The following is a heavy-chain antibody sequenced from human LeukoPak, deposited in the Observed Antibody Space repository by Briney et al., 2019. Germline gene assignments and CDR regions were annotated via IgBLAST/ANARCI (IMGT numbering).Heavy chain of an antibody. CDR2: IRYDGSNK. CDR1: GFTFSSYG. D-gene: IGHD6-19*01. Sequence: PGGSLRLSCAASGFTFSSYGMHWVRQAPGKGLEWVAFIRYDGSNKYYADSVKGRFTISRDNAKNSLYLQMNSLRAEDTAVYYCARGHSGWYENFDYWGQGTLVTVSS. V-gene: IGHV3-30*02. CDR3: ARGHSGWYENFDY. J-gene: IGHJ4*02.